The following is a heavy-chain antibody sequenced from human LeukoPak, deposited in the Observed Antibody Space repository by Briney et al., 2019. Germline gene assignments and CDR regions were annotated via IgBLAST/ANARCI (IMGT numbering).Heavy chain of an antibody. Sequence: GRSLRLSCAASGFTFDDYAMHWVWQAPGKGLEWVSGISWNSGSIGYADSVKGRFTISRDNAKNSLYLQMNSLRAEDTALYYCAKDMDIGYSSGWLIDYWGQGTLVTVSS. D-gene: IGHD6-19*01. V-gene: IGHV3-9*01. J-gene: IGHJ4*02. CDR1: GFTFDDYA. CDR3: AKDMDIGYSSGWLIDY. CDR2: ISWNSGSI.